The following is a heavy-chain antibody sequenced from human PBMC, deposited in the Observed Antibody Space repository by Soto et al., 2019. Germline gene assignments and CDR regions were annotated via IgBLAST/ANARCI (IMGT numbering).Heavy chain of an antibody. Sequence: HPGGSLRLSCAASGFTFSDYEMNWVRQSPGKGLEWVSFIGKSGYPIYYTDSVKGRFTMSRDNAKYSLTLQMNSLRAEDTAVYYCARNLPAVNPMQFDTWGQGALVTVSS. CDR2: IGKSGYPI. J-gene: IGHJ4*02. D-gene: IGHD2-2*01. CDR1: GFTFSDYE. CDR3: ARNLPAVNPMQFDT. V-gene: IGHV3-48*03.